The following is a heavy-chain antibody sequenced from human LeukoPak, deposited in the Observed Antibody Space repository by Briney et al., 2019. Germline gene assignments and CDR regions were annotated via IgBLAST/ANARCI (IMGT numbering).Heavy chain of an antibody. CDR1: GGSISSGRYY. CDR2: IYTSGST. D-gene: IGHD5-18*01. J-gene: IGHJ3*02. V-gene: IGHV4-61*02. Sequence: SETLSLTCTVSGGSISSGRYYWSWIRQPAGKGLEWIGRIYTSGSTNYNPSLKSRVTISVDTSKNQFSLKLSSVTAADTAVYYCAGWDTAMVIDAFDIWGQGTMVTVSS. CDR3: AGWDTAMVIDAFDI.